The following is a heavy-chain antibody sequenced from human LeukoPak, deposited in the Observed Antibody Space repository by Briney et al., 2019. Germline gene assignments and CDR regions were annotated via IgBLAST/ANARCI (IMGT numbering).Heavy chain of an antibody. CDR2: IYYSGST. CDR1: GGSISSSSYY. CDR3: ARLDVWEHLGYFDY. D-gene: IGHD1-26*01. J-gene: IGHJ4*02. V-gene: IGHV4-39*01. Sequence: PSETLSLTCTVSGGSISSSSYYWGWIRQPPGKGLEWIGSIYYSGSTYYNPSLKSRVMISVDTSKNQFSLKLSSVTAADTAVYYCARLDVWEHLGYFDYWGQGTLVTVSS.